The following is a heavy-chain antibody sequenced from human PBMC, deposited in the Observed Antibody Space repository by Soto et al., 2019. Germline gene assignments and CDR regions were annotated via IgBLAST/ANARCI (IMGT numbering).Heavy chain of an antibody. D-gene: IGHD3-10*01. J-gene: IGHJ4*02. CDR3: ARARRGPLRFGEPVFDY. V-gene: IGHV4-61*01. CDR1: GGSVSSGSYY. CDR2: IYYSGST. Sequence: SETLSLTCTVSGGSVSSGSYYWSWIRQPPGKGLEWIGYIYYSGSTNYNPSLKSRVTISVDTSKNQFSLKLSSVTAADTAVYYCARARRGPLRFGEPVFDYWGQGTLVTVSS.